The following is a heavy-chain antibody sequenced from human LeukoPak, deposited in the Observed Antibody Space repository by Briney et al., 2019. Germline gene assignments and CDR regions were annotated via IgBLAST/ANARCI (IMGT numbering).Heavy chain of an antibody. D-gene: IGHD3-10*01. CDR2: IIPIFGTA. V-gene: IGHV1-69*13. Sequence: SVKVSCKASGGTFSSYAISWVRQAPGQGLEWMGGIIPIFGTANYAQKFQGRVTITADESTSTAYMELSSLRSEDTAVYYCARGDLNYGSGMLEAYYYYYYGMDVWGQGTTVTVSS. CDR1: GGTFSSYA. J-gene: IGHJ6*02. CDR3: ARGDLNYGSGMLEAYYYYYYGMDV.